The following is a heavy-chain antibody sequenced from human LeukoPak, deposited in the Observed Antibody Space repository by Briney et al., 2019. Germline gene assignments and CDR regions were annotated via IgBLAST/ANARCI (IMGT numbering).Heavy chain of an antibody. CDR3: TKDSLTGYSSSWQNNWFDP. CDR2: IKQDGSEK. D-gene: IGHD6-13*01. CDR1: GFTFSSYW. Sequence: GGSLRLSCAASGFTFSSYWMSWVRQAPGKGLEWVANIKQDGSEKYYVDSVKGRFTISRDNAKNSLYLQMNSLRREDTALYYCTKDSLTGYSSSWQNNWFDPWGRGTLVTVSS. V-gene: IGHV3-7*03. J-gene: IGHJ5*02.